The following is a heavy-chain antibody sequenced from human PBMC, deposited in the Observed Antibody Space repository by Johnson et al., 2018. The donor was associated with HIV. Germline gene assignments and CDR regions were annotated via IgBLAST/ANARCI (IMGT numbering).Heavy chain of an antibody. J-gene: IGHJ3*02. V-gene: IGHV3-20*04. CDR3: ARDGYCSGGSCYSGDRLDAFDI. CDR1: GFTFNEYG. CDR2: INWNGGST. D-gene: IGHD2-15*01. Sequence: VQLVESGGGVVQPGKSLRLSCGASGFTFNEYGMSWVRQVSGKGLEWVSAINWNGGSTGYADSVKGRFTISRENAKNSLYLQMTSLRAEDTAVYYCARDGYCSGGSCYSGDRLDAFDIWGQGTMVTVSS.